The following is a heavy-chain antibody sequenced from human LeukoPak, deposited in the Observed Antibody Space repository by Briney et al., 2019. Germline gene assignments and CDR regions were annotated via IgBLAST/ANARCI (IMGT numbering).Heavy chain of an antibody. Sequence: GGSLRLSCIASGFPFSTYSMNWVRQAPGKGLEWVSVISYDGRNKDYADSVKGRFTISRDNSRNTLYLQMNSLRPEDTAVYYCARTYSYCMDVWGKGTTVTVSS. V-gene: IGHV3-30*03. CDR1: GFPFSTYS. J-gene: IGHJ6*03. CDR3: ARTYSYCMDV. CDR2: ISYDGRNK.